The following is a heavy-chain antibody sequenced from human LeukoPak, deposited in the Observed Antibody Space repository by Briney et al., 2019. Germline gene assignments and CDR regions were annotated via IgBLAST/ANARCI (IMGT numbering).Heavy chain of an antibody. D-gene: IGHD3-10*01. CDR2: IKQDGSEK. J-gene: IGHJ4*02. CDR3: ATMVRGVTDFNGYYFDY. V-gene: IGHV3-7*01. CDR1: GFTFSSYW. Sequence: PGGSLRLSCAASGFTFSSYWMSWVRQTPGKGLEWVANIKQDGSEKYYVDSVKGRFTISRDNAKNSLYLQMNSLRAEDTAVYYCATMVRGVTDFNGYYFDYWGQGTLVTVSS.